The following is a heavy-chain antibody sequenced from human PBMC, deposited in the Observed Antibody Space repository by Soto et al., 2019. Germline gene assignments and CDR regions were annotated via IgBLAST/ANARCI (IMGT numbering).Heavy chain of an antibody. V-gene: IGHV1-69*06. CDR2: IVPLFRTT. D-gene: IGHD6-6*01. CDR3: GRGGYNSTWSNLLDRSRLNV. J-gene: IGHJ6*02. CDR1: GGTFSSYD. Sequence: QVQLVQSGAETKKPGSSVKVSCKTFGGTFSSYDISWVRQAPGQGLEWMGGIVPLFRTTNYAQKFQGRVTITADTSTYTVYMELSGLRSEAPAVYYCGRGGYNSTWSNLLDRSRLNVWGQGTTVTLSS.